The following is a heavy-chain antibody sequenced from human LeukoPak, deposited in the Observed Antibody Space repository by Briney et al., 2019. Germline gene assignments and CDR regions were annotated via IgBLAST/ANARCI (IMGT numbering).Heavy chain of an antibody. CDR3: ARGIPNSYGKDY. CDR2: IKGDGSST. Sequence: GGSLRLSCTASGFTFSSHWMHWVRQAPGKGLVWVSRIKGDGSSTSYADSVKGRLTISRDNAKNTVYLQMNSLRGEDTAVYYCARGIPNSYGKDYWGQGTLVTVSS. D-gene: IGHD3-16*01. J-gene: IGHJ4*02. CDR1: GFTFSSHW. V-gene: IGHV3-74*01.